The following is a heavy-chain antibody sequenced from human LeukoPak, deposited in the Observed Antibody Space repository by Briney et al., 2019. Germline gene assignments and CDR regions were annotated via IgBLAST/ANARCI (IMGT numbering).Heavy chain of an antibody. Sequence: GGSLRLSCAASGFTFSSYAMHWVRQAPGKGLEYVSAISSNGGSTYYANSVKGRFTISRDNSKNTLYLQMGSLRAEDMAVYYCARGSDDFWSGYWGYFDYWGQGTLVTVSS. D-gene: IGHD3-3*01. CDR2: ISSNGGST. J-gene: IGHJ4*02. V-gene: IGHV3-64*01. CDR1: GFTFSSYA. CDR3: ARGSDDFWSGYWGYFDY.